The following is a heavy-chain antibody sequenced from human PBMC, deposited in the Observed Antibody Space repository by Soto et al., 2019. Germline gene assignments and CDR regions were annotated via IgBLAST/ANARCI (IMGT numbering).Heavy chain of an antibody. CDR1: GYTFTSYG. V-gene: IGHV1-18*04. CDR3: ARLQYYYDSSGPSGAFDI. D-gene: IGHD3-22*01. CDR2: ISAYNGNT. J-gene: IGHJ3*02. Sequence: ASVKVSCKASGYTFTSYGISWVRQAPGQGLEWMGWISAYNGNTNYAQKLQGRVTMTTDASTSTACMELRSLRSDDTAVYYCARLQYYYDSSGPSGAFDIWGQGTMVTVSS.